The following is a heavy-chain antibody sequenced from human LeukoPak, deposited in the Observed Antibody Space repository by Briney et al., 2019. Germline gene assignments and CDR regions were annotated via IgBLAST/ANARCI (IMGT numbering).Heavy chain of an antibody. CDR2: IYYSGST. CDR3: ARDAFYTAARRRPTNWFDP. Sequence: SETLSLTCTVSGGSISSSSYYWGWIRQPPGKGLEWIGSIYYSGSTNYNPSLKSRVTISVDTSKNQFSLKLSSVTAADTAVYYCARDAFYTAARRRPTNWFDPWGQGTLVTVSS. V-gene: IGHV4-39*07. D-gene: IGHD6-6*01. CDR1: GGSISSSSYY. J-gene: IGHJ5*02.